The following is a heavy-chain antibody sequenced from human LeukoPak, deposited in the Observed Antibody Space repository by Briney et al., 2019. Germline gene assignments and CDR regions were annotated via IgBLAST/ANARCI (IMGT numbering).Heavy chain of an antibody. CDR3: AKGSEGCSGGSCYSLTMDF. Sequence: GGSLRRSGAASGFTFSSYAMSWVGQAPGKGLEWGSAISGSGGSKYYEDSVKGRFTISRDNAKNTLYLKMNRLRDEDTAVYYCAKGSEGCSGGSCYSLTMDFWGQGTLVTVSS. J-gene: IGHJ4*02. D-gene: IGHD2-15*01. CDR1: GFTFSSYA. CDR2: ISGSGGSK. V-gene: IGHV3-23*01.